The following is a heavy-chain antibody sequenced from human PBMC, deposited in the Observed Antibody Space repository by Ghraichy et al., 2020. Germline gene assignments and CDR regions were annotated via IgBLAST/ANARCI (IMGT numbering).Heavy chain of an antibody. J-gene: IGHJ6*02. V-gene: IGHV4-34*01. Sequence: SETLSLTCAVYGGSFSGYYWSWIRQPPGKGLEWIGEINHSGSTNYNPSLKSRVTISVDTSKNQFSLKLSSVTAADTAVYYCARVDAYGDQYYYGMDVWGQGTTVTVSS. CDR3: ARVDAYGDQYYYGMDV. CDR2: INHSGST. CDR1: GGSFSGYY. D-gene: IGHD4-17*01.